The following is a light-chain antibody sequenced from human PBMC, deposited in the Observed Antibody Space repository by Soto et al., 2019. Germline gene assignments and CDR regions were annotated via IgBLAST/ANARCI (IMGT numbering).Light chain of an antibody. J-gene: IGKJ1*01. V-gene: IGKV3-20*01. CDR2: GAS. CDR3: QHYGRSPTWT. Sequence: EIVLTQSPGTLSLSPGERATLSCRASQSVSSSYLAWFQQKPGRPPRLLIYGASTRAAGIPDRFSGSGSGTDFTLTISRLEPEDFAVYYCQHYGRSPTWTFGQGTKVEIK. CDR1: QSVSSSY.